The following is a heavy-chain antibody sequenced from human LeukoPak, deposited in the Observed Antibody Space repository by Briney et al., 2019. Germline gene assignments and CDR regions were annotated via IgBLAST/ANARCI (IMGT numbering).Heavy chain of an antibody. CDR1: GFTFSSYA. CDR2: ISGSGGST. CDR3: AKGVYSSGWYNWFDP. D-gene: IGHD6-19*01. Sequence: GGSLRLSCAASGFTFSSYAMSWVRQAPGKGLEWVSAISGSGGSTYYADSVEGRFTISRDNSKNTLYLQMNSLRAEDTAVYYCAKGVYSSGWYNWFDPWGQGTLVTVSS. V-gene: IGHV3-23*01. J-gene: IGHJ5*02.